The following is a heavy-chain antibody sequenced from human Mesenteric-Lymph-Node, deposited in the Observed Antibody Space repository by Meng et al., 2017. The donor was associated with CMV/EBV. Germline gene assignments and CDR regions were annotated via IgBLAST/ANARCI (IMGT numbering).Heavy chain of an antibody. J-gene: IGHJ6*02. Sequence: TFTSYAMNWVRQAPGQGLEWMGWINTNTGNPTYAQGFTGRFVFSLDTSVSTAYLQISSLKAEDTAVYYCARVQKVGSRQDYYYGMDVWGQGTTVTVSS. CDR2: INTNTGNP. CDR1: TFTSYA. D-gene: IGHD6-13*01. V-gene: IGHV7-4-1*02. CDR3: ARVQKVGSRQDYYYGMDV.